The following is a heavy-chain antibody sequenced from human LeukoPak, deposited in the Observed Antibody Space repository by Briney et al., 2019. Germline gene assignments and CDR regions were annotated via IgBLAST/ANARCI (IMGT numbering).Heavy chain of an antibody. D-gene: IGHD5-18*01. CDR3: ARVITAMALDY. V-gene: IGHV4-59*01. CDR1: GGSISSYY. CDR2: IYYSGST. J-gene: IGHJ4*02. Sequence: SETLSLTCTVSGGSISSYYWSWIRQPPGKGLEWIGYIYYSGSTNYNPSLKSRVTISVDTSKNQFSLKLSSVTAADTAVYYCARVITAMALDYWGQGTLVTVSS.